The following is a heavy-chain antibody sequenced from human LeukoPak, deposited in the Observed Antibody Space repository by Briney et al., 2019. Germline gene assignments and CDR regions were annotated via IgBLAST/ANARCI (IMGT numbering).Heavy chain of an antibody. V-gene: IGHV4-59*01. D-gene: IGHD3-22*01. J-gene: IGHJ4*02. CDR2: IYYSGTT. CDR1: GDSIRSYS. Sequence: PSETLSLTCTVSGDSIRSYSWNWIRQPPGKGLEWIGYIYYSGTTDYNPSLKSRVTISVDTSHQFSLRLRSVTAADTAVYYCARARDAYDSFDNWGQGTLVTVSS. CDR3: ARARDAYDSFDN.